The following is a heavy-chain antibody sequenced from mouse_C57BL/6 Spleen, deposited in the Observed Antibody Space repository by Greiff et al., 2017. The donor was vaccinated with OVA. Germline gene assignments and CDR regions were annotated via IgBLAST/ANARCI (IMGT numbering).Heavy chain of an antibody. D-gene: IGHD2-10*01. J-gene: IGHJ4*01. CDR2: IDPSDSYT. CDR1: GYTFTSYW. CDR3: ASPTTDMDD. V-gene: IGHV1-59*01. Sequence: VQLQQPGAELVRPGTSVKLSCKASGYTFTSYWMHWVKQRPGQGLEWIGVIDPSDSYTNYNQKFKGKATLTVDTSSSTAYMQLSSLTSEDSAVYYCASPTTDMDDWGQGTSVTVSS.